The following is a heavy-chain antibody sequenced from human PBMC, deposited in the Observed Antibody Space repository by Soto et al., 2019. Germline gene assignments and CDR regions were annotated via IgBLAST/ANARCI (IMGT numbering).Heavy chain of an antibody. Sequence: SETLSLTCAVSGGSITSGGYSWTWIRQPPGKGLEWIGFIYHSGSTYYNPSLRSRVTMSVDRSKNQFSLKLSSVTAADTAVYYCASYAEYYYYGMDVWGQGTTVTVSS. J-gene: IGHJ6*02. CDR1: GGSITSGGYS. D-gene: IGHD3-16*01. CDR2: IYHSGST. CDR3: ASYAEYYYYGMDV. V-gene: IGHV4-30-2*01.